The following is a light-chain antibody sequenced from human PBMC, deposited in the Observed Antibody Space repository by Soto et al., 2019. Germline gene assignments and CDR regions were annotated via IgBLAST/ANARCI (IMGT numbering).Light chain of an antibody. CDR2: AAA. V-gene: IGKV1-5*01. J-gene: IGKJ4*01. CDR1: ENVFNY. Sequence: DIQMIQSPATLSSSVGDRITITCRASENVFNYVSWYQQTSGSAPHLFIYAAADLESGGPSRFSGRGAGTEFSPTIDNLQPNNAATYYWQHDNTRSIAFGGGTKVDVK. CDR3: QHDNTRSIA.